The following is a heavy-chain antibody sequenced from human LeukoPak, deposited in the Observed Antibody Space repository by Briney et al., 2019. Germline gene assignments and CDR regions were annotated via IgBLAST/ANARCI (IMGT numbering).Heavy chain of an antibody. J-gene: IGHJ4*02. Sequence: SETLSLTCTVSGGSISSYYWSWIRQPPGKGLEWIGYIYYSGSTNYNPSLKSRVTISVDTSKNQFSLKLSSVTAADTAVYYYARNQYYDFPFDYWGQGTLVTVSS. CDR2: IYYSGST. CDR3: ARNQYYDFPFDY. D-gene: IGHD3-3*01. V-gene: IGHV4-59*12. CDR1: GGSISSYY.